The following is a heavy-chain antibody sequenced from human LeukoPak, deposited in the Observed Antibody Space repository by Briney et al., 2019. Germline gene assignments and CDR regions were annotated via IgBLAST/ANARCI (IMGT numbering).Heavy chain of an antibody. Sequence: PGGSLRLSCAASGFTFSDYYMSWIRQAPGKGLEWVSYISGSTSNVYYADSVEGRFAISRDNAKNSLYLQMNDLRAEDTAVYYCARSLPLDIWGQGTMVTVSS. CDR3: ARSLPLDI. CDR2: ISGSTSNV. CDR1: GFTFSDYY. V-gene: IGHV3-11*01. J-gene: IGHJ3*02.